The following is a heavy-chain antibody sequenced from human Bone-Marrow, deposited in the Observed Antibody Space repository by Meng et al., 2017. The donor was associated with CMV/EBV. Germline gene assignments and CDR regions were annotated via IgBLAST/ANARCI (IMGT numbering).Heavy chain of an antibody. D-gene: IGHD5-12*01. CDR3: ASLSGYATYFDY. J-gene: IGHJ4*02. CDR1: GGSISSSSYY. V-gene: IGHV4-39*01. Sequence: GSLRLSCTVSGGSISSSSYYWGWIRQPPGKGLEWIGSIYYGGSTYYNPSLKSRLTISVDTSKNQFSLKLSSVTAADSAVYYCASLSGYATYFDYWGQGTLVTVSS. CDR2: IYYGGST.